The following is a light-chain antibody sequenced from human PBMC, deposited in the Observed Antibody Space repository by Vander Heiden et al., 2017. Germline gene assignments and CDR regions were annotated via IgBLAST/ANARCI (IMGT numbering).Light chain of an antibody. V-gene: IGKV4-1*01. J-gene: IGKJ4*01. CDR3: QQYYSAFF. CDR2: LAS. Sequence: DIVMTQSPDSLAVSLGERATINCKSSQSGLYSSNNKNYLAWYQQKPVPPPKLLIYLASTREFGVPARFSGTGSGTDFTLTSISRQAEDVSVYYWQQYYSAFFFGGGTKVEIK. CDR1: QSGLYSSNNKNY.